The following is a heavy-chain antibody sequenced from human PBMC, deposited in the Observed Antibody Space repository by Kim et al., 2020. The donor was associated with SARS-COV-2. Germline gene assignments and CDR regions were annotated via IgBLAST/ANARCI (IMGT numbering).Heavy chain of an antibody. D-gene: IGHD4-17*01. J-gene: IGHJ6*02. V-gene: IGHV4-59*08. CDR2: IYYSGST. CDR1: GGSISSYY. CDR3: ARHLGGDYGVFYYYGMDV. Sequence: SETLSLTCTVSGGSISSYYWSWIRQPPGKGLEWIGYIYYSGSTNYNPSLKSRVTISVDTSKNQFSLKLSSVTAADTAVYYCARHLGGDYGVFYYYGMDVWGQGTTVTVSS.